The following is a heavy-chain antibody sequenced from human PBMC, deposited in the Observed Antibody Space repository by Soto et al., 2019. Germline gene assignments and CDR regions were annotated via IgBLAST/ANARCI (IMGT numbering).Heavy chain of an antibody. J-gene: IGHJ5*02. Sequence: SETLSLTCTVSGDSVSNHYWNWIRQPAGQGLEWLGRLYNDERTNYNPSLKSRLTMSMDTSKNQFSLKLTSVTAADSAVYFCARGEVDTAPFDPWGQGTLVTVS. CDR1: GDSVSNHY. V-gene: IGHV4-4*07. CDR2: LYNDERT. CDR3: ARGEVDTAPFDP. D-gene: IGHD5-18*01.